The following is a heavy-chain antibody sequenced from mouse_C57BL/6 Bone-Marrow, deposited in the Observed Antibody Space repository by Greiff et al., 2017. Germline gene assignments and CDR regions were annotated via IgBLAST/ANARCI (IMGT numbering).Heavy chain of an antibody. D-gene: IGHD1-1*01. J-gene: IGHJ1*03. V-gene: IGHV1-31*01. CDR2: IYPYNGVS. CDR3: ASKDYGSSYWYFDV. Sequence: EVQLQQSGPELVKPGASVKISCKASGYSFTGYYMHWVKQSHGNILDWIGYIYPYNGVSSYNQKFKGKATLTVDKSSSTAYMELRSLTSEDSAVXYCASKDYGSSYWYFDVWGTGTTVTVSS. CDR1: GYSFTGYY.